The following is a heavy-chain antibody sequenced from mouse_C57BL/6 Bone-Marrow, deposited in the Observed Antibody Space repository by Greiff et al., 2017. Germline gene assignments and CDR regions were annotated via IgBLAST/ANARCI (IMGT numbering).Heavy chain of an antibody. CDR2: IYPGSGST. CDR3: AIITTVVATDD. V-gene: IGHV1-55*01. CDR1: GYTFTGYW. J-gene: IGHJ2*01. D-gene: IGHD1-1*01. Sequence: VQLQQPGAELVKPGASVKMSCKASGYTFTGYWITWVKQRPGQGLEWIGDIYPGSGSTNYNEKFKSKATLTVDTSSSTAYMQLSSLTSEDSAVXYCAIITTVVATDDWGQGTTLTVSS.